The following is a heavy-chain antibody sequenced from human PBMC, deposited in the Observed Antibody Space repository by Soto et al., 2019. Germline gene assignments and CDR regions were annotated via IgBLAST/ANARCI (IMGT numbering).Heavy chain of an antibody. CDR2: IIPILGIA. CDR3: ARDPRKGGNMAGP. Sequence: QVQLVQSGAEVKKPGSSVKVSCKASGGTFSSYTISWVRQAPGQGLEWMGRIIPILGIANYAQKFQGRVTITADKSTSTAYMELSSLRSEDTAVYYCARDPRKGGNMAGPWGQGTTVTVSS. CDR1: GGTFSSYT. J-gene: IGHJ6*02. D-gene: IGHD6-25*01. V-gene: IGHV1-69*08.